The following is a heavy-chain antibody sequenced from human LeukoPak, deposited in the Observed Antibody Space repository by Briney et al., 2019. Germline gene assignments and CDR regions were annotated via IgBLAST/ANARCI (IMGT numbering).Heavy chain of an antibody. J-gene: IGHJ4*02. CDR3: ARVGGDSSGWGYFDY. Sequence: PGGSLRLSCAASGFTFSSYSMNWVRQAPGKGLEWVSSISSSSSYIYYADSVKGRFTISRDNAKNSLYLQMNSLRAEDTAVYYCARVGGDSSGWGYFDYWGQGTLVTVSP. D-gene: IGHD6-19*01. CDR2: ISSSSSYI. CDR1: GFTFSSYS. V-gene: IGHV3-21*01.